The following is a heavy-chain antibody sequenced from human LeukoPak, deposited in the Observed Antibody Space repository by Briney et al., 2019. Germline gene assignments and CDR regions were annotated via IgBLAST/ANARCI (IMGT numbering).Heavy chain of an antibody. J-gene: IGHJ4*02. Sequence: GASVKVSCKTSGYTFTSYGISWVRQAPGQGLEWMGWISAYNGNTNYAQKLQGRVTMTTDTSTSTAYMELRSLRSDDTAVYYCVREVPYDTSVYYQPFDFWGQGTLVTVSS. CDR1: GYTFTSYG. V-gene: IGHV1-18*01. CDR3: VREVPYDTSVYYQPFDF. D-gene: IGHD3-22*01. CDR2: ISAYNGNT.